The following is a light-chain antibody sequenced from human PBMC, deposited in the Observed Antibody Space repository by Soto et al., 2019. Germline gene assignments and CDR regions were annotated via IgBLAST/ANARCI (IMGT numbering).Light chain of an antibody. Sequence: QSMLTQPASVSGSPGQSIAISCTGTSSDVGVYNSVSWYQQYPGKAPKLMIHDVSNRPSGVSDRFSGSKSGNTASLTISGLQAEDEADYYCSSYTSSSSYVFGSGTKVTVL. CDR1: SSDVGVYNS. CDR3: SSYTSSSSYV. V-gene: IGLV2-14*01. CDR2: DVS. J-gene: IGLJ1*01.